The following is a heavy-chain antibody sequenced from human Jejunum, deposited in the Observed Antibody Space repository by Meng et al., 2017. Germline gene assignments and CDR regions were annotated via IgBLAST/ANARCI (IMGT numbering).Heavy chain of an antibody. CDR3: VRGGRNYGGKSGVFFDY. J-gene: IGHJ4*02. CDR1: GYTFSDHY. D-gene: IGHD4-23*01. CDR2: ISPNSGGT. V-gene: IGHV1-2*02. Sequence: QVQMMQSGTEVEKPGASMKVSCKASGYTFSDHYIHWLRQAPGQGLEWMGWISPNSGGTLYAQKFQGAVTMTRDTSITTAYMELRGLRSDDTAVYYCVRGGRNYGGKSGVFFDYWGQGLLVTVSS.